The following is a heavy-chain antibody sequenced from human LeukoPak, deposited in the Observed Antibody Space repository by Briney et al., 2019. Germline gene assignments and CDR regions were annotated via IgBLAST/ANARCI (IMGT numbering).Heavy chain of an antibody. CDR1: GYSFTSYW. Sequence: PGGSLRLSCKGSGYSFTSYWIGWVRQMPGKGLEWMGIIYPGDSDTRYSPSFQGQVTISADKSISTAYLQWSSLTASDTATYYCARRLGYCSGGTCYFDYWGQGTLVTVPS. D-gene: IGHD2-15*01. CDR2: IYPGDSDT. CDR3: ARRLGYCSGGTCYFDY. V-gene: IGHV5-51*01. J-gene: IGHJ4*02.